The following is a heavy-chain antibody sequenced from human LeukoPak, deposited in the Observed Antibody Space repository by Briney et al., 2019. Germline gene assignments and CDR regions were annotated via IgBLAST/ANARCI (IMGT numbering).Heavy chain of an antibody. CDR1: GFTFSSYW. Sequence: GGSLRLSCAASGFTFSSYWMHWVRQAPGKGLVWVSRINSDGSSISYADSVKGRFTISRDNAKNTLYLQMNSLRAEDTAVYYCARNVLPGYFDYWGQGTLVTVSS. CDR2: INSDGSSI. CDR3: ARNVLPGYFDY. D-gene: IGHD2-15*01. J-gene: IGHJ4*02. V-gene: IGHV3-74*01.